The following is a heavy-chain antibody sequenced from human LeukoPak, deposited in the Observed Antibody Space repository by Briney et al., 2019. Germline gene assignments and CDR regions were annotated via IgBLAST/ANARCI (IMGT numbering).Heavy chain of an antibody. CDR2: IYYSGST. CDR3: ARHLTGTRSLDY. CDR1: AGSISGYY. Sequence: SETLSLTCTVSAGSISGYYWSWIRQSPGKGLEWIAYIYYSGSTNYNPSLTSRVTISVDTSKNQFSLKLSSVTAADAAVYYCARHLTGTRSLDYWGQGTLVTVSS. D-gene: IGHD1-14*01. V-gene: IGHV4-59*08. J-gene: IGHJ4*02.